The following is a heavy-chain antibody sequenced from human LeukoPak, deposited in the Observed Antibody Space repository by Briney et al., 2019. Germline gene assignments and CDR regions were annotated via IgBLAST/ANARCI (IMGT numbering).Heavy chain of an antibody. CDR1: GGSLSGYF. V-gene: IGHV4-34*01. CDR2: ISDSGSI. CDR3: ARGSKGPRLLY. J-gene: IGHJ4*02. Sequence: PSETLSLTCAVYGGSLSGYFWSWIRQPPGKGLEWIGEISDSGSINFSPSLKGRVTISVDTAKNQFSLKLNSVTAADTAVYYCARGSKGPRLLYWGQGTLVTVSS. D-gene: IGHD6-6*01.